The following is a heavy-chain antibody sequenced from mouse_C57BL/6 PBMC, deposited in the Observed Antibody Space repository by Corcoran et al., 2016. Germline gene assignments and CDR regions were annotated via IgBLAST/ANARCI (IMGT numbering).Heavy chain of an antibody. Sequence: EVQLQQSGPELVKPGASVKISCKASGYTFTDYYMNWVKQSHGKSLEWIGDINPNNGGTSYNQKFKGKATLTVDKSSSTAYMELRSLTSEDSAVYYCAKGGNSPSFDYWGQGTTLTVS. CDR2: INPNNGGT. CDR3: AKGGNSPSFDY. J-gene: IGHJ2*01. CDR1: GYTFTDYY. V-gene: IGHV1-26*01.